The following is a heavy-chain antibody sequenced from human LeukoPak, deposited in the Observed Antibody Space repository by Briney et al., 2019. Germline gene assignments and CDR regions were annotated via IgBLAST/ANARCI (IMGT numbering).Heavy chain of an antibody. CDR1: GNSISSSYY. D-gene: IGHD3-22*01. CDR3: VGQHDSNGYYFY. Sequence: KTSETLSLTCAVTGNSISSSYYWGWIRQPPGKGLQWIGSIYHTGSTYYSPSLKCRVTISVDTSKNRFSLKLTSVTAADTAKYYCVGQHDSNGYYFYWGQGALVTVSS. J-gene: IGHJ4*02. CDR2: IYHTGST. V-gene: IGHV4-38-2*01.